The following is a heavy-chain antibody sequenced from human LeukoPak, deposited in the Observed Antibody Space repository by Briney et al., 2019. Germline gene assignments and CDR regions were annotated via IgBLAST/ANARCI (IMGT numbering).Heavy chain of an antibody. D-gene: IGHD6-19*01. CDR1: GFTFSSYA. Sequence: GGSLRLSCAASGFTFSSYAMSWVRQAPGKGLEWVAVISYDGSNKYYADSVKGRFTISRDNSKNTLYLQMNSLRAEDTAVYYCAGEGQWLVLGAFDIWGQGTMVTVSS. CDR3: AGEGQWLVLGAFDI. V-gene: IGHV3-30-3*01. CDR2: ISYDGSNK. J-gene: IGHJ3*02.